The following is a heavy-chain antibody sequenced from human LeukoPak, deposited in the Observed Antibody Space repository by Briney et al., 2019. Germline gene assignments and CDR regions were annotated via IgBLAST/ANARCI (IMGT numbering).Heavy chain of an antibody. CDR1: GFTFSSYE. CDR3: ARDLPLEKYYGSGTYSYYFDS. Sequence: GGSLRLSCAASGFTFSSYEMNWVRQAPGKGLEWVSSIGNSSYIYYADSVKGRFTISRDNAKNSLYLQLNSLRDEDTAVYYCARDLPLEKYYGSGTYSYYFDSWGQGALVTVSS. CDR2: IGNSSYI. V-gene: IGHV3-21*01. J-gene: IGHJ4*02. D-gene: IGHD3-10*01.